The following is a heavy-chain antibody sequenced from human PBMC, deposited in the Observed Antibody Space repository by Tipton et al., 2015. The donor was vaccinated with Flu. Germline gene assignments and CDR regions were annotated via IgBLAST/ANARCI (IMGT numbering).Heavy chain of an antibody. D-gene: IGHD6-19*01. V-gene: IGHV2-5*02. CDR3: AHRPPVAGIYYFDY. Sequence: LVKPTQTLTLTCTFSGFSLRTTGVGVGWIRQPPGKALEWLALIYWDDDKRYNPSLKTRVTITKDTSKNQVVLTMANMDPVDTATYYCAHRPPVAGIYYFDYWGQGTLVTVSS. CDR2: IYWDDDK. CDR1: GFSLRTTGVG. J-gene: IGHJ4*02.